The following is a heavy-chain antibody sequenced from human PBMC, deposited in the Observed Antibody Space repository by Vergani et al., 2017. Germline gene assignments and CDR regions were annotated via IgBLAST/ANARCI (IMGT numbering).Heavy chain of an antibody. V-gene: IGHV3-9*01. J-gene: IGHJ2*01. CDR3: AKAAGYCSSTSCYTRTPHYWYFDL. Sequence: EVQLVESGGGLVQPGRSLRLSCAASGFTFDDYAMHWVRQAPGKGLEWVSGISWNSGNIGYADSVKGRFTISRDNAKNSLYLQMNSLRAEDTALYYCAKAAGYCSSTSCYTRTPHYWYFDLWGRGTLVTVSS. D-gene: IGHD2-2*02. CDR1: GFTFDDYA. CDR2: ISWNSGNI.